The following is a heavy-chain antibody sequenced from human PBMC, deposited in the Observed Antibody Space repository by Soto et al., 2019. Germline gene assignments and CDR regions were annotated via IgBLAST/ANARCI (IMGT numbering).Heavy chain of an antibody. CDR2: ISSNGGST. J-gene: IGHJ4*02. V-gene: IGHV3-64D*06. D-gene: IGHD5-12*01. Sequence: EVQLVESGGGLVQPGGSVRLSCSASGFTFSSYAIHWVRQAPGKGLEYVSAISSNGGSTYYADSVKGRFTISRDNSKNTLYLQMSSLRAEDTAVYFCVMGTYSGYRYRDYWGQGTLVIVSS. CDR3: VMGTYSGYRYRDY. CDR1: GFTFSSYA.